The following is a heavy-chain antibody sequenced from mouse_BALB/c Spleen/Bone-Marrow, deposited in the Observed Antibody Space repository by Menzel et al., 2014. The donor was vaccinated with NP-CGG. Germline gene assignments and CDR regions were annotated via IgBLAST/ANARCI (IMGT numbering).Heavy chain of an antibody. CDR3: ARGRDRYDDAMDY. J-gene: IGHJ4*01. Sequence: EVKLVESGGGLVKPGGSLKLSCAASGFTFSSYAMSWVRQTPEKRLEWVASISSGGSTYYPDSVKGRFTISRDNARNILYLQMGSLRSEDTAMYYCARGRDRYDDAMDYWGQGTSVTVSS. V-gene: IGHV5-6-5*01. CDR1: GFTFSSYA. D-gene: IGHD2-14*01. CDR2: ISSGGST.